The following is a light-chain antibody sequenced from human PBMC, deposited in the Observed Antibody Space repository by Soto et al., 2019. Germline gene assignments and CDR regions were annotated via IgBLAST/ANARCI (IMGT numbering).Light chain of an antibody. CDR2: DAS. J-gene: IGKJ4*01. CDR3: QQRDTWLN. Sequence: ETVLTQSPASLSLSPGERATLSCSASRSISTYLAWYQQTPGQAPRLLIYDASNRATGIPARFSGSGSGTDFTLTISSLEPEDFAVYYCQQRDTWLNFGGGTKVDIK. CDR1: RSISTY. V-gene: IGKV3-11*01.